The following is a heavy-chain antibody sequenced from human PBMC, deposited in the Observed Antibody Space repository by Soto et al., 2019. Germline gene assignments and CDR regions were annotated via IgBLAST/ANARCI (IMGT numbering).Heavy chain of an antibody. D-gene: IGHD3-22*01. Sequence: WGSLRLSCSASGFTFSSYAMSWCRQAPGKGLEWVSAISGSGGSTYYADSVKGRFTISRDNSKNTLYLQMNRLRAEDTAVYYCATIPRGYYYDSSGYYFGDEYYFDYWGQGTLVTVSS. J-gene: IGHJ4*02. CDR2: ISGSGGST. CDR3: ATIPRGYYYDSSGYYFGDEYYFDY. V-gene: IGHV3-23*01. CDR1: GFTFSSYA.